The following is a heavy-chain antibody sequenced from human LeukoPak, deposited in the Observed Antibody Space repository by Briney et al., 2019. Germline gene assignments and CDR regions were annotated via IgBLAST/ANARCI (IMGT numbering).Heavy chain of an antibody. CDR2: IYYSGSA. CDR3: ARHKYYFDY. CDR1: GGSISSSSYY. Sequence: SETLSLTCTVSGGSISSSSYYWGWIRQPPGKGLEWIGSIYYSGSAYYNPSLKSRVTISVDTSKNQFSLKLSSVTTADTAVYYCARHKYYFDYWGQGTLVTVSS. J-gene: IGHJ4*02. V-gene: IGHV4-39*01.